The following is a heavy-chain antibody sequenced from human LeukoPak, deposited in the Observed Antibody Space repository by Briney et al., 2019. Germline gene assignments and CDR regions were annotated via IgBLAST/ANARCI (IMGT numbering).Heavy chain of an antibody. CDR1: GFTFSSYA. CDR2: ISGSGGST. V-gene: IGHV3-23*01. D-gene: IGHD3-16*02. J-gene: IGHJ1*01. CDR3: ANRDDYVWGSYRPYAEYFQH. Sequence: GGSLRLSCAASGFTFSSYAMSWVREAPGKGLEWDSAISGSGGSTYYADAVMGRFTISRDNSKNTLYLQMNSLRAEDTAVYYCANRDDYVWGSYRPYAEYFQHWGQGTLVTVSS.